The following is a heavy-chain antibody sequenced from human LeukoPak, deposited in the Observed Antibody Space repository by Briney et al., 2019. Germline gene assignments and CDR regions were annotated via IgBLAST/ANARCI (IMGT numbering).Heavy chain of an antibody. Sequence: SETLSLTCTVSGGSISSGGYYWSWIRQHPGKGLEWIGYIYYSGSTYYNPSLKSRVTISVDTSKNQFSLELSSVTAADTAVYYCAREMTTVIDYWGQGTLVTASS. CDR3: AREMTTVIDY. D-gene: IGHD4-17*01. V-gene: IGHV4-31*03. CDR1: GGSISSGGYY. CDR2: IYYSGST. J-gene: IGHJ4*02.